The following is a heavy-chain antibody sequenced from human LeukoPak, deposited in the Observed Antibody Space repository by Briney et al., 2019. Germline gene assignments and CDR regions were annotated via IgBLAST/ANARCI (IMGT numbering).Heavy chain of an antibody. Sequence: PSETLSLTCTVSGGSIGSSSYYWGWIRQPPGKGLVWIGSIYYSGSTYYNPSLKSRVTISVDTSKNQFSLKLSSVTAADTAVYYCAGTTYYYGSGSYLYWGQGTLVTVSS. CDR3: AGTTYYYGSGSYLY. CDR2: IYYSGST. CDR1: GGSIGSSSYY. D-gene: IGHD3-10*01. J-gene: IGHJ4*02. V-gene: IGHV4-39*01.